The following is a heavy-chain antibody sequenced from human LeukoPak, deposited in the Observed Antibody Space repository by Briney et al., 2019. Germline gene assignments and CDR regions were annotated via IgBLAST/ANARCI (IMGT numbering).Heavy chain of an antibody. D-gene: IGHD3-3*01. CDR3: GRANDFWSGHYVLDDYYGMDV. Sequence: GGSLRLSCAASGFTFNYYSMHWVRQAPGKGLEWVSSIGSSSSYIYYADSVKGRFTISRDNAKNSLYLQANSLRAEDTAVYYCGRANDFWSGHYVLDDYYGMDVWGQGTTVTVSS. CDR1: GFTFNYYS. CDR2: IGSSSSYI. J-gene: IGHJ6*02. V-gene: IGHV3-21*01.